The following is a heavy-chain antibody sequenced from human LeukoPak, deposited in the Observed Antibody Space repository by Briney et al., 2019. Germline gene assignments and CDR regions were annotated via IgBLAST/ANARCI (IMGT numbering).Heavy chain of an antibody. D-gene: IGHD1-7*01. CDR2: ISSSSSTV. CDR3: ATLPRTYGPLDY. CDR1: GFTFSDYS. V-gene: IGHV3-48*01. J-gene: IGHJ4*02. Sequence: TGGSLRLSCAASGFTFSDYSMNWVRQAPGKGLEWVSYISSSSSTVYYADSVKGRFTISRDNSRDTLYLQMNSLRAEDTAVYYCATLPRTYGPLDYWGQGTLVTVSS.